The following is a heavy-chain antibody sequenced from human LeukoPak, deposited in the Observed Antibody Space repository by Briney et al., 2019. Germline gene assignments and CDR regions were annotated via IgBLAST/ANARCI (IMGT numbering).Heavy chain of an antibody. CDR1: GFIFGHYA. V-gene: IGHV3-64D*06. J-gene: IGHJ4*02. CDR2: LKNNGDNI. Sequence: GGSLRLSCSASGFIFGHYAMHWVRQAPGKGLEYVSSLKNNGDNIYYTDPVKGRFTISRDNSRNTLYLQLSSLRPEDTAVYYCVKDRGGLARDFDQWGQGTLVTVSS. D-gene: IGHD3-10*01. CDR3: VKDRGGLARDFDQ.